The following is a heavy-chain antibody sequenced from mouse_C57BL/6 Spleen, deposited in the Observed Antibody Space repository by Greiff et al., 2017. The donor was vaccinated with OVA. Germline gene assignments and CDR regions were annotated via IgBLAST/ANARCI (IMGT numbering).Heavy chain of an antibody. CDR3: TRWGNGY. CDR1: GFTFTDYD. J-gene: IGHJ2*01. CDR2: IDTDSGGT. V-gene: IGHV1-15*01. Sequence: VQLQQSGAELVRPGASVTLSCKASGFTFTDYDMHWVKQTPVQGLEWIGAIDTDSGGTDYHQKFKGKAILTADKSSITAYMELRSLTSEDSAVYYCTRWGNGYWGQGTTLTVSS.